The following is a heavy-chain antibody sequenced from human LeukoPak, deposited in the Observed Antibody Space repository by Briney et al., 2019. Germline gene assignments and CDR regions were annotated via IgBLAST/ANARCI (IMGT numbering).Heavy chain of an antibody. V-gene: IGHV3-48*03. CDR2: ISSSGSTI. D-gene: IGHD2-15*01. J-gene: IGHJ6*03. CDR3: XXGGATHYYYYYMDV. Sequence: GGSLRLSCAASGFTFSSYEMNWVRQAPGKGLEWVSYISSSGSTIYYADSVKGRFTISRDNAKNSLYLQMNSLRAEDTALYYCXXGGATHYYYYYMDVWGKGTTVTISS. CDR1: GFTFSSYE.